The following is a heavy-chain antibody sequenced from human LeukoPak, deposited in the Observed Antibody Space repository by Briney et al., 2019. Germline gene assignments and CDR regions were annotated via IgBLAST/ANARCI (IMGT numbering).Heavy chain of an antibody. J-gene: IGHJ4*02. CDR2: IYYSGST. CDR3: ARVGDYYDSSGYRY. D-gene: IGHD3-22*01. V-gene: IGHV4-39*07. CDR1: GGSISSSSYY. Sequence: SETLSLTCTVSGGSISSSSYYWGWIRQPPGKGLGWIGSIYYSGSTYYNPSLKSRVTISVDTSKNQFSLKLSSVTAADTAVYYCARVGDYYDSSGYRYWGQGTLVTVSS.